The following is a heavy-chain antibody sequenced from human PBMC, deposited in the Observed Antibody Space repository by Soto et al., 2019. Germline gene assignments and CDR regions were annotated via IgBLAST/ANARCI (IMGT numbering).Heavy chain of an antibody. D-gene: IGHD3-10*01. CDR2: IYYSGST. J-gene: IGHJ6*02. V-gene: IGHV4-59*01. CDR3: ARDIGTNTYYYGSGSYYYYYGMDV. CDR1: GGSISSYY. Sequence: PSETLSLTCTVSGGSISSYYWSWIRQPPGKGLEWIGYIYYSGSTNYNPSLKSRVTISVDTSKNQFSLKLSSVTAADTAVYYCARDIGTNTYYYGSGSYYYYYGMDVWGQGTTVTVSS.